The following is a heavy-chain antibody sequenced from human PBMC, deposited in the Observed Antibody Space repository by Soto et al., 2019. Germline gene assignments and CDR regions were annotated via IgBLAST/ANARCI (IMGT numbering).Heavy chain of an antibody. V-gene: IGHV4-34*01. Sequence: QVQLQQWGAGLLKPSETLSLTCAVYGGSFSGYYWSWIRQPPGKGLGWIGEINHSGSTNYNPSLKSRVTISVDTSKNQFSLKLSSVTAADTAVYYCARGRRDIVVVVAAYNWFDPWGQGTLVTVSS. CDR2: INHSGST. CDR1: GGSFSGYY. CDR3: ARGRRDIVVVVAAYNWFDP. D-gene: IGHD2-15*01. J-gene: IGHJ5*02.